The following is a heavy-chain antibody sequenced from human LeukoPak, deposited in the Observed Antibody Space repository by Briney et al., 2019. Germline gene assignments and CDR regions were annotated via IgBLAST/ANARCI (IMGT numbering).Heavy chain of an antibody. CDR3: AKDLIEGFEAFDI. V-gene: IGHV3-30*18. Sequence: GRSLRLSYAASGFTFSSFAMHWVRQAPGKGLEWVAVISYDGSNKYYADSVKGRFTISRDNSKNTLYLQMNSLRAEDTAVYYCAKDLIEGFEAFDIWGQGTMVTVSS. J-gene: IGHJ3*02. CDR1: GFTFSSFA. D-gene: IGHD3-10*01. CDR2: ISYDGSNK.